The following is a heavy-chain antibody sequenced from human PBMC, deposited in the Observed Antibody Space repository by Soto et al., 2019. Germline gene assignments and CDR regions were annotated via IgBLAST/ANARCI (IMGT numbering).Heavy chain of an antibody. V-gene: IGHV3-72*01. CDR2: IKNKDNSYST. CDR3: TRVRLGRPTRYFDY. CDR1: GFTFSDHY. J-gene: IGHJ4*02. D-gene: IGHD2-15*01. Sequence: EVHLVESGGGLVQPGGSLRLSCAASGFTFSDHYMDWVRQAPGKGLEWIGRIKNKDNSYSTEYSASVQGRFTISRDDSKNSLFLQMNSLKAEDTALYYCTRVRLGRPTRYFDYWGRGTLVSVSS.